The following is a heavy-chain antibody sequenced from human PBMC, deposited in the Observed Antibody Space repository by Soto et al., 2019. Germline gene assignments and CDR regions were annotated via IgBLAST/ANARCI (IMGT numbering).Heavy chain of an antibody. CDR1: GGSISSGDYY. J-gene: IGHJ4*02. CDR2: IYYSGST. D-gene: IGHD4-17*01. Sequence: SETLSLTCTVSGGSISSGDYYWSWIRQPPGKGLEWIGYIYYSGSTYYNPSLKSRVTISVDTSKNQFSLKLSSVTAADTAVYYCARTYGDSQGGYFDYWGQGTLVTVSS. V-gene: IGHV4-30-4*01. CDR3: ARTYGDSQGGYFDY.